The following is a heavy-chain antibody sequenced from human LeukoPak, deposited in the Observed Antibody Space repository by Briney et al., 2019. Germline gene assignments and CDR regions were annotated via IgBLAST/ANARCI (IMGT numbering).Heavy chain of an antibody. CDR2: IYYSGST. V-gene: IGHV4-30-4*01. CDR1: GGSISSGDYY. Sequence: SETLSLTCTVSGGSISSGDYYWSWIRQPPGKGLEWIGYIYYSGSTYYNPSLKSRVTISVDTSRNQFSLKLSSVTAADTAVYYCAREGYCSSSSCLYYYYYYMDVWGKGTTVTVSS. D-gene: IGHD2-2*01. J-gene: IGHJ6*03. CDR3: AREGYCSSSSCLYYYYYYMDV.